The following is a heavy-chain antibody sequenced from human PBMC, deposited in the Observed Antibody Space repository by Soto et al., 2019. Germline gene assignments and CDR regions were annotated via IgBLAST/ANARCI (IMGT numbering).Heavy chain of an antibody. CDR3: ARDSLPGTAVGTEWFEG. D-gene: IGHD2-8*02. CDR1: GYTFTNYG. Sequence: SVNLSCKASGYTFTNYGISWVRQAPGQGLEWMGWISPYNGKSNYAQKIQGRVTMTTDTSTRTSYMDLRSLRYDDTAVYYCARDSLPGTAVGTEWFEGWGQGTLVTVSS. V-gene: IGHV1-18*04. J-gene: IGHJ5*02. CDR2: ISPYNGKS.